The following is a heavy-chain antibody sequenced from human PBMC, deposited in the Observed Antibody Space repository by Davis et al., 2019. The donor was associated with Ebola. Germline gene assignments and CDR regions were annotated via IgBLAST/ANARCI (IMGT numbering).Heavy chain of an antibody. CDR1: GFTFSSYW. Sequence: GGSLRLSCAASGFTFSSYWMSWVRQAPGKGLEWVANIKQDGSEKYYVDSVKGRFTISRDNAKNSLFLQMNSLRADDTAVYYCARCRSGIYSAVDYWGQGTLVAVSS. CDR2: IKQDGSEK. V-gene: IGHV3-7*03. CDR3: ARCRSGIYSAVDY. J-gene: IGHJ4*02. D-gene: IGHD1-26*01.